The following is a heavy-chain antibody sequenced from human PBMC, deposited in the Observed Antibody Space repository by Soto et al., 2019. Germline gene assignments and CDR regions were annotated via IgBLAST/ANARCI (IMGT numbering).Heavy chain of an antibody. D-gene: IGHD3-10*01. CDR2: INHSGST. CDR3: ARGPWGHSGSGTLRDYFDY. J-gene: IGHJ4*02. V-gene: IGHV4-39*07. CDR1: GGSISSSSYY. Sequence: PSETLSLTCTVSGGSISSSSYYWGWIRQPPGKGLEWIGEINHSGSTNYNPSLKSRVTISVDTSKNQFSLKLSSVTAADTAVYYCARGPWGHSGSGTLRDYFDYWGQGTLVTVSS.